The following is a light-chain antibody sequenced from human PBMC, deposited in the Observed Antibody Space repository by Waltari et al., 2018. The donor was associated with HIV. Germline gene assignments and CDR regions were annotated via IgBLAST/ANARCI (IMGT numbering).Light chain of an antibody. V-gene: IGLV2-8*01. CDR2: EVN. CDR3: SSYAGNNVV. J-gene: IGLJ2*01. CDR1: SSDVGGYNY. Sequence: QSALTQPPSASGSPGQSVTISCTGTSSDVGGYNYVSWYQQHPGKAPKLMIYEVNKRPSGVPDRFSGSKSGNTASLTVSGLQAEDEADYYCSSYAGNNVVFGGGTKLTVL.